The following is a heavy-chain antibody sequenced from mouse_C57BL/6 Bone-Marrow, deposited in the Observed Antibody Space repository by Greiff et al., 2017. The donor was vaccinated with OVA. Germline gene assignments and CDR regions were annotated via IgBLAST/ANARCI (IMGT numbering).Heavy chain of an antibody. CDR3: AIEYYSNWGRFDV. CDR2: IHPSDSDT. Sequence: QVQLQQPGAELVKPGASVKVSCKASGYTFTSYWMHWVKQRPGQGLEWIGRIHPSDSDTNYNQKFKGKATLTVDKSSSTAYMQLSSLTSEDSAVYYCAIEYYSNWGRFDVWGTGTTVTVSS. D-gene: IGHD2-5*01. J-gene: IGHJ1*03. CDR1: GYTFTSYW. V-gene: IGHV1-74*01.